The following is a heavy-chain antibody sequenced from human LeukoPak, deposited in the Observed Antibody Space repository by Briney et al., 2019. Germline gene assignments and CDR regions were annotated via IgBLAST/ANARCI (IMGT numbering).Heavy chain of an antibody. CDR3: ARSPVYGSGSYLDY. CDR2: INHSGST. V-gene: IGHV4-34*01. CDR1: VASFSNYY. D-gene: IGHD3-10*01. J-gene: IGHJ4*02. Sequence: SETLSLTCAVYVASFSNYYWSWIRQPPGKGLEWIGEINHSGSTNYNPSLKSRVTISVDTSKNQFSLKLSSVTAADTAVYYCARSPVYGSGSYLDYWGQGTLVTVSS.